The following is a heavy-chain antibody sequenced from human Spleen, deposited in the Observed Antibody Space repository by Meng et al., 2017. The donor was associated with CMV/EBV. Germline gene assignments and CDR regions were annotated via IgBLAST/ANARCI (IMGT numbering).Heavy chain of an antibody. V-gene: IGHV1-69*10. CDR2: IIPILGIA. CDR3: ARDLGLLWFGELLGY. CDR1: GGTFSTYG. J-gene: IGHJ4*02. D-gene: IGHD3-10*01. Sequence: SGGTFSTYGINWVRQAPGQGLGWMGGIIPILGIAKIAQKFQGRVTITAGNSTGTVYMDLSSLRSEDTAVYYCARDLGLLWFGELLGYWGQGTLVTVSS.